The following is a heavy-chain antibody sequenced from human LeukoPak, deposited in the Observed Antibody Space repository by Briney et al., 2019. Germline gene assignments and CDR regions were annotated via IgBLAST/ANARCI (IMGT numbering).Heavy chain of an antibody. Sequence: PSETLSLTCTVSGASFEHFFWSWIRQPPGKGLEWIGYVYYSGSTDYNPSLKSRLTITADTSKNQFSLRLTSVPAADTAIYYCASHRRSHGAEYWGQGTLVTVSS. D-gene: IGHD4/OR15-4a*01. CDR1: GASFEHFF. V-gene: IGHV4-59*08. CDR2: VYYSGST. J-gene: IGHJ4*02. CDR3: ASHRRSHGAEY.